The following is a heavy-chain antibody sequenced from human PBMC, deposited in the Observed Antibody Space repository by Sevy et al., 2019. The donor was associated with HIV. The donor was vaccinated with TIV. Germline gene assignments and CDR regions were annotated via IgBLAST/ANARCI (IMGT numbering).Heavy chain of an antibody. D-gene: IGHD3-22*01. CDR2: FYHSGST. CDR1: GASITSPYY. Sequence: SETLSLSCTVSGASITSPYYRSWLRQSPGKGLEWIGYFYHSGSTNYNPSLKSRVTISGDTSKNQFYLRLRSVTAADTAVYYCVRGGDSPATWRYYFDFWGQGTLVTVSS. CDR3: VRGGDSPATWRYYFDF. V-gene: IGHV4-59*01. J-gene: IGHJ4*02.